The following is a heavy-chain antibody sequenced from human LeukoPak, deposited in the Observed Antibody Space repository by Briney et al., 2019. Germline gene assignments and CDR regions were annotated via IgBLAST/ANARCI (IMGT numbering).Heavy chain of an antibody. CDR1: GFTFSSYG. J-gene: IGHJ3*02. V-gene: IGHV3-30*18. CDR2: ISYDGSKK. CDR3: AKGFSSGPWDACDI. D-gene: IGHD3-22*01. Sequence: GGSLRLSCAATGFTFSSYGMHWVRQAPGKGLERVAVISYDGSKKYYADSVKGRFTISRDSSKNMLYLQMNSLRVEDTAVYYCAKGFSSGPWDACDIWGQGTMVTVSS.